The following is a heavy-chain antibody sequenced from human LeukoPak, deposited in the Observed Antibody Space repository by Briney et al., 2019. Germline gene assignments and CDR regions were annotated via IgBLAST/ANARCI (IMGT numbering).Heavy chain of an antibody. CDR3: AKTPLPPLPRQLLGWFDP. CDR1: GFTFSSYA. V-gene: IGHV3-23*01. D-gene: IGHD2-2*01. J-gene: IGHJ5*02. Sequence: PGGSLRLSCAASGFTFSSYAMSWVRQAPGKGLEGVSAISGSGGSTYYADSVKGRFTISRDNSKNTLYLQMNSLRAEDTAVYYCAKTPLPPLPRQLLGWFDPWGQGTLVTVSS. CDR2: ISGSGGST.